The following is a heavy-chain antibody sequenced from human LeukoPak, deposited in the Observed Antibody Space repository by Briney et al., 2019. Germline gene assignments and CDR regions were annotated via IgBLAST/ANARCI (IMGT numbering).Heavy chain of an antibody. V-gene: IGHV3-30*03. D-gene: IGHD3-3*01. J-gene: IGHJ4*02. Sequence: GRSLRLSCAASGFTFSSYGMHWVRQAPGKGLEWVAVISYDGSNKYYADSVKGRFTISRDNSKNTLYLQMNSLRAEDPAVYYCATDTRATTYYDFWSGYSLRGYFDYWGQGTLVTVSS. CDR3: ATDTRATTYYDFWSGYSLRGYFDY. CDR2: ISYDGSNK. CDR1: GFTFSSYG.